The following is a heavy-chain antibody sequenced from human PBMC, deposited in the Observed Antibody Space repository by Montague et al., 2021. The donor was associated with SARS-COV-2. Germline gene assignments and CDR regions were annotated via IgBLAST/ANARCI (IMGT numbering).Heavy chain of an antibody. J-gene: IGHJ4*02. D-gene: IGHD3-9*01. Sequence: SETLSLTCTVSGGSISRYYWNWIRQPPGKGLEWIAYIYYSGSTNYNPSLKSRVTISVDTSKNQFSLKLSSVTAADTAVYYCARSKENYNILTCYPYYFDVWGQGTLVTVSS. CDR1: GGSISRYY. V-gene: IGHV4-59*01. CDR2: IYYSGST. CDR3: ARSKENYNILTCYPYYFDV.